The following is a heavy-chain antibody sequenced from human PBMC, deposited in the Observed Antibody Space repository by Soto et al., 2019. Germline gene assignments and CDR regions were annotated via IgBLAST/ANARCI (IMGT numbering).Heavy chain of an antibody. Sequence: QVQLVQSGAEVKKPGASVKVSCKASGYTFTSYGISWVRQAPGQGLEWMGWISAYNGNTNYAQKLQGRVTMTTDTSTSTAYMELRSLRSDDTAVYYCAKDHIVVVGSLGYGMDVWGQGTTVTVSS. CDR3: AKDHIVVVGSLGYGMDV. CDR1: GYTFTSYG. CDR2: ISAYNGNT. V-gene: IGHV1-18*01. J-gene: IGHJ6*02. D-gene: IGHD2-15*01.